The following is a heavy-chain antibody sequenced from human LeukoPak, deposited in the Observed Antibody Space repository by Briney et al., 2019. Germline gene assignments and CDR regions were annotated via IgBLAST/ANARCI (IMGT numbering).Heavy chain of an antibody. V-gene: IGHV7-4-1*02. J-gene: IGHJ4*02. CDR3: ARDSVIRDY. D-gene: IGHD5/OR15-5a*01. Sequence: ASVKVSCKASGYTFNTYGITWVRQAPGQGLEWMGWINTNTGNPTYAQGFTGRFVFSLDTSVSTAYLQISSLKYDDTAVYYCARDSVIRDYWGQGTLVTVSS. CDR1: GYTFNTYG. CDR2: INTNTGNP.